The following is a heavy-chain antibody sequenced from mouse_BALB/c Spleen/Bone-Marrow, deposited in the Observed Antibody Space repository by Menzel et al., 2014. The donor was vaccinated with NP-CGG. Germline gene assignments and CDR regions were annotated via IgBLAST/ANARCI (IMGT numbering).Heavy chain of an antibody. CDR1: GFTFSSYY. D-gene: IGHD2-10*02. J-gene: IGHJ2*01. CDR2: INSNGGST. Sequence: LQQSGGGLVKLGGSLKLSCAASGFTFSSYYMSWVRRTPEKRLELVAAINSNGGSTYYPDTVKGRFTISRDNAKNTLYLQMSSLKSEDTALYYCARSPYGNHFDYWGQGTTLTVSS. V-gene: IGHV5-6-2*01. CDR3: ARSPYGNHFDY.